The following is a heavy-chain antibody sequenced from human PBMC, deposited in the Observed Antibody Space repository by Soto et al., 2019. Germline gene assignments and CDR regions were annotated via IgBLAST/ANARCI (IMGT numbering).Heavy chain of an antibody. CDR1: GFTFGDYA. J-gene: IGHJ6*02. D-gene: IGHD6-13*01. V-gene: IGHV3-49*03. CDR2: IRSKAYGGTT. CDR3: TRDLCSSSWYPAFDYYYYGMDV. Sequence: GGSLRLSCTASGFTFGDYAMSWFRQAPGKGLEWVGFIRSKAYGGTTEYAASVKGRFTISRDDSKSIAYLQMNSLKTEDTAVYYCTRDLCSSSWYPAFDYYYYGMDVWGQGTTVTFSS.